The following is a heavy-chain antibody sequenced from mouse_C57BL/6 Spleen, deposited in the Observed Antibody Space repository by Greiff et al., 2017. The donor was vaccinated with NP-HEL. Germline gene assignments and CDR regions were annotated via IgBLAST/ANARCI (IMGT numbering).Heavy chain of an antibody. CDR3: TRGGYYDLFAY. J-gene: IGHJ3*01. V-gene: IGHV1-15*01. CDR2: IDPETGGT. Sequence: QVHVKQSGAELVRPGASVTLSCKASGYTFTDYEMHWVKQTPVHGLEWIGAIDPETGGTAYNQKFKGKAILTADKSSSTAYMELRSLTSEDSAVYYCTRGGYYDLFAYWGQGTLVTVSA. D-gene: IGHD2-3*01. CDR1: GYTFTDYE.